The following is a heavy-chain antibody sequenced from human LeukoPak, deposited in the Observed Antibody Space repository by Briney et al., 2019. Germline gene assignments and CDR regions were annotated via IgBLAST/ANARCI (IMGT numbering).Heavy chain of an antibody. CDR3: ARERFAGGYRYLDY. CDR2: IYYTGST. D-gene: IGHD2-8*02. CDR1: GGSINSGGYF. Sequence: SQTLSLTCTVSGGSINSGGYFWNWIRQHPGRGLEWIGSIYYTGSTSYYPSLKSRLTISIATSKNQFSQRLNSVIAADTAVYCCARERFAGGYRYLDYWGQGTLVTVSS. V-gene: IGHV4-31*03. J-gene: IGHJ4*02.